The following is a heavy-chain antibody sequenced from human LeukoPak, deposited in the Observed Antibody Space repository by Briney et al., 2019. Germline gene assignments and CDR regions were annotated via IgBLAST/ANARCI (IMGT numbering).Heavy chain of an antibody. V-gene: IGHV3-30*02. CDR1: GFTFSSYG. J-gene: IGHJ4*02. Sequence: EGSLRLSCAASGFTFSSYGMHWVRQAPGKGLEWVAFIRYDGSNKYYADSVKGRFTISRDNSKNTLYLQMNSLRAEDTAVYYCAKGPEVDTAMASFDYWGQGTLVTVSS. D-gene: IGHD5-18*01. CDR2: IRYDGSNK. CDR3: AKGPEVDTAMASFDY.